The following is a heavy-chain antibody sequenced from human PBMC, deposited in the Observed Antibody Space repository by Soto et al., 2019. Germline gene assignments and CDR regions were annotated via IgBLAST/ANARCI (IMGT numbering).Heavy chain of an antibody. CDR1: GFTFSSYA. CDR2: ISGSGGST. Sequence: EVKLLASGGGLVQPGGSLKLSCAASGFTFSSYAMSWVRQAPGKGLEWVSAISGSGGSTYYADSVKGRFTISRDNSKNTLYRQMNSLRAEDTAVYYCAKVHQRNWIYALGASDIWCQGTIITFAS. J-gene: IGHJ3*02. CDR3: AKVHQRNWIYALGASDI. V-gene: IGHV3-23*01. D-gene: IGHD1-7*01.